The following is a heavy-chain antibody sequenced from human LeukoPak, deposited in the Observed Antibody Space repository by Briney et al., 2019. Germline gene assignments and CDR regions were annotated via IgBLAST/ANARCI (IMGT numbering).Heavy chain of an antibody. CDR3: AGDLPSTSNWELDY. CDR2: INPNSGGT. D-gene: IGHD7-27*01. J-gene: IGHJ4*02. Sequence: ASVKVSCKASGYTFIDYYIHWVRQAPGQGLEWMGRINPNSGGTDYAQNFQGRVTMTRDTSISTAYMELSRLRSDDTAVYYCAGDLPSTSNWELDYWGQGTQVTVSS. CDR1: GYTFIDYY. V-gene: IGHV1-2*06.